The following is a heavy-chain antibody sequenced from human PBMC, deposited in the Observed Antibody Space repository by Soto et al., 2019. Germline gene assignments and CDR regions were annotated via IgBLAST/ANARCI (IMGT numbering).Heavy chain of an antibody. CDR1: GFSFIGAA. CDR3: TTSANDKFVDY. J-gene: IGHJ4*02. V-gene: IGHV3-73*01. CDR2: MRSRANSYAT. Sequence: GGSLRLSCAASGFSFIGAAMHWVRQASGKGLEWVGRMRSRANSYATTYAESVKDRFTISRDDSKNTAYLQMNSLKTEDTAVYYCTTSANDKFVDYWGQGTLVTVSS. D-gene: IGHD5-12*01.